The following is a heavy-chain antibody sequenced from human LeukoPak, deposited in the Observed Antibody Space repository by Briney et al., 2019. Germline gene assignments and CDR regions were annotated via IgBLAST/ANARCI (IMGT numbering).Heavy chain of an antibody. V-gene: IGHV4-39*07. Sequence: SETLSLTCTVSGGSISSSSYYWGWIRQPPGKGLEWIGSIYYSGSTYYNPSLKSRVTISVDTSKNQFSLKLSSVTAADTAVYYCARDDLQLVRRLGRNTEYYYYYYMDVWGKGTTVTVSS. CDR2: IYYSGST. CDR1: GGSISSSSYY. J-gene: IGHJ6*03. D-gene: IGHD6-13*01. CDR3: ARDDLQLVRRLGRNTEYYYYYYMDV.